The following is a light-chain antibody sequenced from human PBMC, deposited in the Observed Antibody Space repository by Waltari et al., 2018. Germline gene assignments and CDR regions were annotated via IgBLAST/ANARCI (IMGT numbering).Light chain of an antibody. CDR1: HSHIGCTT. CDR3: ASWDDRLTAVV. V-gene: IGLV1-44*01. CDR2: TKV. J-gene: IGLJ2*01. Sequence: QSLLTQPPSASGTPGQRVTLSCSGSHSHIGCTTVDWCQQLPGKAPKLLTSTKVPRPSGVPDRFSGSRSGTSASLAISGLQSDDEADYYCASWDDRLTAVVFGGGTKLTVL.